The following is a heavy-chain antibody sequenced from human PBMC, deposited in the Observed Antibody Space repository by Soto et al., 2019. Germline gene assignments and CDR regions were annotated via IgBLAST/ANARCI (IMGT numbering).Heavy chain of an antibody. Sequence: SETLSLTCTVSGGSISSSSYYWGWIRQPPGKGLEWIGSIYYSGSTYYNPSLKSRVTISVDTSKNQFSLKLSSVTAADTAVYYFARHVRCSGGSCYQPYFDYWGQGTLVTVSS. CDR3: ARHVRCSGGSCYQPYFDY. V-gene: IGHV4-39*01. D-gene: IGHD2-15*01. CDR1: GGSISSSSYY. J-gene: IGHJ4*02. CDR2: IYYSGST.